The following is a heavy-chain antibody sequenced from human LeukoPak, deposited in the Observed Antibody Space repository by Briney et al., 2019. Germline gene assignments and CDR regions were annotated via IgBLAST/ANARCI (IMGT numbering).Heavy chain of an antibody. Sequence: PGGSLRLSCAASGFTFSDYYMSWIRQAPGKGLEWVSYISSSSSYTNYADSVKGRFTISRDNAKNSLYLQMNSLRAEDTAVYHCARDGSGSSIVADYWGQGTLVTVSS. CDR2: ISSSSSYT. CDR3: ARDGSGSSIVADY. CDR1: GFTFSDYY. D-gene: IGHD1-26*01. V-gene: IGHV3-11*05. J-gene: IGHJ4*02.